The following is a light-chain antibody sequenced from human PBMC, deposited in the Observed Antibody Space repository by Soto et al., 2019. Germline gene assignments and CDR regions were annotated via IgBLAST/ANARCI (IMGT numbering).Light chain of an antibody. J-gene: IGKJ1*01. CDR2: GAS. CDR3: QQYNSYRWT. V-gene: IGKV3-20*01. Sequence: ELVLTQSPGTLSLSPGERATLSCRASQSVSSSYLAWYQQKPGQAPRLLIYGASSRATGIPDRFSGSASWTDFTLTISRLEPEDFATYYCQQYNSYRWTFGQGTKVDIK. CDR1: QSVSSSY.